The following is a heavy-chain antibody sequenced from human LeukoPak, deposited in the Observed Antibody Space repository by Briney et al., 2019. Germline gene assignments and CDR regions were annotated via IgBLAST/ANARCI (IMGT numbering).Heavy chain of an antibody. CDR1: GGSFSGYY. CDR2: IYYSGST. Sequence: QASETLSLTCAVYGGSFSGYYWSWIRQPPGKGLEWIGYIYYSGSTNYNPSPKSRVTISVDTSKNQFSLKLSSVTAADTAVYYCASELRYFDWLFEGLDYGMDVWGQGTTVTVSS. J-gene: IGHJ6*02. D-gene: IGHD3-9*01. CDR3: ASELRYFDWLFEGLDYGMDV. V-gene: IGHV4-59*12.